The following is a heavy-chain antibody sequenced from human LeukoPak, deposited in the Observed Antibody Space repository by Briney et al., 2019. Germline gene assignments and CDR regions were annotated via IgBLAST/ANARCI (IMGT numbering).Heavy chain of an antibody. J-gene: IGHJ2*01. CDR3: ARDYYDSGGYYLLWRYFDL. V-gene: IGHV4-31*03. CDR1: GGSISSGGYY. D-gene: IGHD3-22*01. Sequence: SETLSHTCTVSGGSISSGGYYWSWIRQHPGKGLEWIGYIYYSGSTYYNPSLKSRVTISVDTSKNQFSLKLSSVTAADTAVYYCARDYYDSGGYYLLWRYFDLWGRGTLVTVSS. CDR2: IYYSGST.